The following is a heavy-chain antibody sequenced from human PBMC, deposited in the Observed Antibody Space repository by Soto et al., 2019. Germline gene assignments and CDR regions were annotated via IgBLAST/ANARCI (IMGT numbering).Heavy chain of an antibody. J-gene: IGHJ4*02. V-gene: IGHV4-34*01. CDR3: ARDKITGLFDY. Sequence: QVQLQQWGAGLLKPSETLSLTCAVYGGSFSGYYWTWIRQPPGTGLEWIGEINHSGSTNYNPSLKSRVTFSVETSNNQFSLKLSSVTAADTAVYYCARDKITGLFDYWGQGTLVTVSS. D-gene: IGHD2-8*02. CDR1: GGSFSGYY. CDR2: INHSGST.